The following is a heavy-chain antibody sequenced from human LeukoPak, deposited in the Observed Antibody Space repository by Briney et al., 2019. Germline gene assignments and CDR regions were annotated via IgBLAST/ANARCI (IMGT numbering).Heavy chain of an antibody. D-gene: IGHD6-19*01. CDR3: ASETPVAGAYYFDY. J-gene: IGHJ4*02. CDR2: IYFDGSTT. CDR1: GFTFSNYW. Sequence: GGSLRLSCAGSGFTFSNYWMHWVRQAPGKGLVWVSGIYFDGSTTRYADSVKGRFTISRDNAKNTLYLQMNSLIADDTAVYYCASETPVAGAYYFDYWGQGALVTVSS. V-gene: IGHV3-74*01.